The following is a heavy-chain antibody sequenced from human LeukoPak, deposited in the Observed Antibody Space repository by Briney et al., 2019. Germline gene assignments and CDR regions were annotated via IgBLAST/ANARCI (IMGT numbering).Heavy chain of an antibody. Sequence: PGGSLRLSCTVSGFSVSTSGMSWVRQAQGKGLQTISAISVEGESAYYADSVKGRFTISRDNSKNTLYPQMNSLRVEDTAVYYCAQGYSSGWYPHWGQGSLVSVSS. J-gene: IGHJ4*02. CDR2: ISVEGESA. CDR3: AQGYSSGWYPH. CDR1: GFSVSTSG. V-gene: IGHV3-23*01. D-gene: IGHD6-19*01.